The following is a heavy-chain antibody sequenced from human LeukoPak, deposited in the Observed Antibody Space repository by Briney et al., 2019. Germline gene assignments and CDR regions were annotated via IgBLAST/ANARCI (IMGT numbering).Heavy chain of an antibody. CDR3: TRQRSVAAALEDFDY. V-gene: IGHV3-73*01. D-gene: IGHD2-2*01. Sequence: GGSLRLSCAASGFTFSSFGMHWVRQASGKGLEWVGRIRSKANTYATAYAASVRGRFTISRDDSNNTAYLQMNSLKTEDTAVYYCTRQRSVAAALEDFDYWGQGTLVTVSS. CDR2: IRSKANTYAT. CDR1: GFTFSSFG. J-gene: IGHJ4*02.